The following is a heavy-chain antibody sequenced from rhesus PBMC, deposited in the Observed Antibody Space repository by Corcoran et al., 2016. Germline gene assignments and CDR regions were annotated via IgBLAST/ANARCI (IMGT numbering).Heavy chain of an antibody. J-gene: IGHJ4*01. D-gene: IGHD1-20*01. Sequence: VNPSPTLSLTCAVSGGSIRGSYWNWIRQPPGQERGSIGYNGGSGGSTYYNPSLKSRVTISTDTSKNQFSLKLSSLTGADTGVYYCARKGNRARDYWGQGVLVTVSS. CDR1: GGSIRGSY. CDR2: NGGSGGST. CDR3: ARKGNRARDY. V-gene: IGHV4-165*02.